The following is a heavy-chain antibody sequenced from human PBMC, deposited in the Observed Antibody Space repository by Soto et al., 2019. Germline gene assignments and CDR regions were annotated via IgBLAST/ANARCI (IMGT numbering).Heavy chain of an antibody. CDR2: SNQSGST. CDR3: ARDTGRYDRMGY. V-gene: IGHV4-34*01. D-gene: IGHD1-1*01. J-gene: IGHJ4*02. Sequence: SETLSLTCAVYGGSFRGYFWSWIRQPPGKGLEWIGESNQSGSTNYNPSLKSRVTISVDTSKDQVSLKLSSVTAADTAVYYCARDTGRYDRMGYWGQGTLVTVSS. CDR1: GGSFRGYF.